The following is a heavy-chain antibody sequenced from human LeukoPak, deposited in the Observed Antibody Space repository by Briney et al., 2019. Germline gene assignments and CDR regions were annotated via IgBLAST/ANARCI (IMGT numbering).Heavy chain of an antibody. CDR1: GFSLNTYA. CDR3: ARACGYDCFYFDY. CDR2: ISCSGGST. D-gene: IGHD5-12*01. V-gene: IGHV3-23*01. J-gene: IGHJ4*02. Sequence: GGSLRLSCAASGFSLNTYAIRWVRQAPRKGLGWVSTISCSGGSTDYADAVKGRYTIARDNAKTSLYLQMNSLRAEDTAVYYCARACGYDCFYFDYWGQGTLVTVSS.